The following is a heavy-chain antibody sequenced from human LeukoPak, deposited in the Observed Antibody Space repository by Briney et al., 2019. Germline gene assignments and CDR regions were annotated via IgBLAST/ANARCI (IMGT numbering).Heavy chain of an antibody. CDR3: TRGDRGYAESLY. Sequence: GGSLRLSCTVSGFSFREHCTSWVRQAPGKGLEWVGNIKEDGNEDYYVDSVEGRFVIFRDNAKNSLYLQMHSLRAEDTAVYYCTRGDRGYAESLYWGRGTLVTVSS. CDR1: GFSFREHC. D-gene: IGHD5-12*01. J-gene: IGHJ4*02. V-gene: IGHV3-7*02. CDR2: IKEDGNED.